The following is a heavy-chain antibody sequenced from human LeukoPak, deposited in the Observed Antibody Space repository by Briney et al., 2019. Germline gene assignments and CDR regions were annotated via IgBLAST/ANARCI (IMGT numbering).Heavy chain of an antibody. Sequence: SETLSLTCTVSGGSISSGSYYWSWIRQPAGKGLEWIGRIYTSGSTNYNPSLKSRVTISVDTSKNQFSLKLSSVTAADTAVYYCARDSAPETYYDFWSGYTYPVYAFDIWGQGTMVTVSS. J-gene: IGHJ3*02. V-gene: IGHV4-61*02. CDR1: GGSISSGSYY. CDR3: ARDSAPETYYDFWSGYTYPVYAFDI. CDR2: IYTSGST. D-gene: IGHD3-3*01.